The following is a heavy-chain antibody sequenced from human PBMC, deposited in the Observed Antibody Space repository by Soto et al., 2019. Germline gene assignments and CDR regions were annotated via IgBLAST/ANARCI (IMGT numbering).Heavy chain of an antibody. CDR2: IYYSGST. J-gene: IGHJ4*02. V-gene: IGHV4-59*01. Sequence: SETLSLTCTVSGGSISPYYWSWIRQPPGKGLEWIGYIYYSGSTNYNPSLKSRVTISVDTSKNQFSLKLSSVTAADTAVYYCARAPPHYDILTGYLTHSPFDYWGQGTLVTVSS. D-gene: IGHD3-9*01. CDR1: GGSISPYY. CDR3: ARAPPHYDILTGYLTHSPFDY.